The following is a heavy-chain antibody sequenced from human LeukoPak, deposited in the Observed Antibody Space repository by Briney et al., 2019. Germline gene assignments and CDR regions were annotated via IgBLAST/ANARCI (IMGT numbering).Heavy chain of an antibody. D-gene: IGHD2-21*01. CDR1: GFTFSSYS. V-gene: IGHV3-21*04. J-gene: IGHJ4*02. CDR3: ANSDRDYFDY. Sequence: GGSLRLSCAASGFTFSSYSMNWVRQAPGKGLEWVSSISSSSSYIYYADSVKGRFTISRDNAKNSLYLQMNSLRAEDTAVYFCANSDRDYFDYWGQGTLVTVSS. CDR2: ISSSSSYI.